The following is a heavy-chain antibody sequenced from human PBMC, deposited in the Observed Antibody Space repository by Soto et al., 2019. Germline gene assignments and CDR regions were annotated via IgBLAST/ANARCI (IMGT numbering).Heavy chain of an antibody. D-gene: IGHD2-2*01. CDR1: GYSFTSYW. Sequence: GESLKISCKGSGYSFTSYWIGWVRQMPGKGLEWMGIIYPGDSDTRYSPSFQGQVTISADKSISTAYLQWSSLKASDTAMYYCARQIEEASGVVPASRAKYYYGMDVWGQGPTVTVSS. V-gene: IGHV5-51*01. J-gene: IGHJ6*02. CDR3: ARQIEEASGVVPASRAKYYYGMDV. CDR2: IYPGDSDT.